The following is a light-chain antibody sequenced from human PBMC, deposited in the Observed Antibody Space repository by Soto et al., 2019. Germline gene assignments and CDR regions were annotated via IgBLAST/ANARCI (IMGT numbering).Light chain of an antibody. CDR1: SSDVGSYNL. CDR3: CSYTGSSPV. V-gene: IGLV2-23*02. CDR2: EVG. J-gene: IGLJ1*01. Sequence: SVLTQPASVSGSPGQSITISCTGTSSDVGSYNLVSWYQQHPDKAPKLMVYEVGKRPSGVSIRFSGSKSGNTASLTISGLQAEDEADYYCCSYTGSSPVFGSGTKVTVL.